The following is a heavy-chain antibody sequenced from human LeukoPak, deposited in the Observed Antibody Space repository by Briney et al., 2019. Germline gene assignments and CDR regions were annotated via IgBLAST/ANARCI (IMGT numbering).Heavy chain of an antibody. CDR1: GDTFTGYY. D-gene: IGHD3-3*01. Sequence: ASVKVSCKASGDTFTGYYMHWVRQAPGQGLEWMGWMDPDGGGGTNYAQMFQGRVTMTRDTSINTAYMELSSLRSDDTAIYYCARASGRSGPFEYWGQGTLVTVSS. CDR2: MDPDGGGGT. V-gene: IGHV1-2*02. CDR3: ARASGRSGPFEY. J-gene: IGHJ4*02.